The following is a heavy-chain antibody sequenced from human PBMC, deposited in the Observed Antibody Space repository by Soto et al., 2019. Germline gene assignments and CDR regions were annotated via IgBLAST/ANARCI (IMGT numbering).Heavy chain of an antibody. V-gene: IGHV3-23*01. CDR1: GFTFNTYT. CDR2: ISGSGGAT. D-gene: IGHD1-1*01. CDR3: AKFRGQLVAESYFHH. Sequence: EVQLLQSGGGLVQPGGSLRLSCEASGFTFNTYTMAWVRQAPGKGLEWVSAISGSGGATFYADSVKGRFAISRDNSRNTLYLQMNSLRAEDTAVYFCAKFRGQLVAESYFHHWGQGALVTVSS. J-gene: IGHJ4*02.